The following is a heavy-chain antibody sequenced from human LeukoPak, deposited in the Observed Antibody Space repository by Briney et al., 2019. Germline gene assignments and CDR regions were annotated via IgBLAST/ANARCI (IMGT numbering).Heavy chain of an antibody. CDR3: ARHPLDSSSWHNNWFDP. Sequence: SETLSLTCTVSGYSISSGYYWGWIRQPPGKGLEWIGSIYHSGSTYYNPSLKSRVTISVDTSKNQFSLKLSSVTAADTAVYYCARHPLDSSSWHNNWFDPWGQGTLVTVSS. V-gene: IGHV4-38-2*02. CDR2: IYHSGST. J-gene: IGHJ5*02. D-gene: IGHD6-13*01. CDR1: GYSISSGYY.